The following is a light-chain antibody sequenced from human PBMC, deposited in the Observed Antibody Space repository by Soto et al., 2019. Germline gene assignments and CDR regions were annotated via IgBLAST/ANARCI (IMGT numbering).Light chain of an antibody. V-gene: IGLV1-40*01. CDR3: QSYDRSMSGYV. J-gene: IGLJ1*01. CDR2: ENN. CDR1: SSNIGAGYE. Sequence: QSVLTQPPSVSEAPGQRVTISCTGSSSNIGAGYEAHWYQQVPGTAPKLLIYENNNRPSGVPDRFSGSKSGTSASLAITWLQADDEADSYCQSYDRSMSGYVFGAGTKLTVL.